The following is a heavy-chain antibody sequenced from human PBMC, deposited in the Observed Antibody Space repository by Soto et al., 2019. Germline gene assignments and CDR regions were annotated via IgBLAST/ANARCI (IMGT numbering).Heavy chain of an antibody. D-gene: IGHD3-9*01. J-gene: IGHJ4*02. V-gene: IGHV3-15*01. CDR3: TKGAERTVQRFLDWVCGH. CDR1: GFTFSNAW. Sequence: GGSLRLSCAASGFTFSNAWMSWVRQAPGKGLEWVGRIKSKTDGGTTDYAAPVKGRFTISRDDSKNTLYLQMNSLQASDTATYYCTKGAERTVQRFLDWVCGHWGQGTPVTVSS. CDR2: IKSKTDGGTT.